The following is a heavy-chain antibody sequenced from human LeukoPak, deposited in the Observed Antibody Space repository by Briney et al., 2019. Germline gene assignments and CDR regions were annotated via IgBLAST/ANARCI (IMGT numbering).Heavy chain of an antibody. Sequence: GGSLRLSCAASGFTFNSYDMSWVRQAPGKGLEWVSAISGSGGSQYYADSVKGRFTISRDNSQNTLYLQMNSLRAEDTAVYYCAKDQKVATRTPYYWGQGTLVTVSS. CDR1: GFTFNSYD. D-gene: IGHD2-15*01. CDR2: ISGSGGSQ. V-gene: IGHV3-23*01. J-gene: IGHJ4*02. CDR3: AKDQKVATRTPYY.